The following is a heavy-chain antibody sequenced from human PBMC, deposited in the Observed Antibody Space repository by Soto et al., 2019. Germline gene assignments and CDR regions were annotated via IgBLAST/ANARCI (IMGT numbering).Heavy chain of an antibody. J-gene: IGHJ3*02. CDR2: IKEDGAEK. CDR1: GFTFSSYW. Sequence: SGGSLRLSCAASGFTFSSYWMSWVRQAPGKGLEWVASIKEDGAEKYYVDSVEGRFTISRDNAENSLYLHMNSLRAEDTAVYHCAKGSASVGDDAFDIWGQGTMVTVSS. D-gene: IGHD3-16*01. CDR3: AKGSASVGDDAFDI. V-gene: IGHV3-7*01.